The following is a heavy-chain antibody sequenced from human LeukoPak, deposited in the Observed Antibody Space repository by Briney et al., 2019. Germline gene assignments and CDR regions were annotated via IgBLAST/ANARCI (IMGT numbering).Heavy chain of an antibody. D-gene: IGHD1-26*01. CDR1: GYTFTSYH. J-gene: IGHJ5*02. V-gene: IGHV1-18*01. CDR2: ISVYNGNT. CDR3: ASVVGATTADWFDP. Sequence: ASVKVSCKASGYTFTSYHITWVRQAPGQGLEWMGWISVYNGNTNYAQKLQGRVTMTTGTSTSTAYMELRSLRSDDTAVYYCASVVGATTADWFDPWGQGTLVTVSS.